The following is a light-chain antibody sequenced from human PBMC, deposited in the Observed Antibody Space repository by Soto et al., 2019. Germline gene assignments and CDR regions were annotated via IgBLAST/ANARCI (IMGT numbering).Light chain of an antibody. CDR2: EVS. J-gene: IGLJ1*01. V-gene: IGLV2-18*02. CDR1: SSDIGTYNR. Sequence: QSALTQPPSVSGSPGQSVTISCTGTSSDIGTYNRVSWYQQTPGTAPKLIIFEVSLRPSGVPDRFSGSKSGNTASLTISGLQAEDEADYCCSSYTTRSSFYVFGAGTKLTVL. CDR3: SSYTTRSSFYV.